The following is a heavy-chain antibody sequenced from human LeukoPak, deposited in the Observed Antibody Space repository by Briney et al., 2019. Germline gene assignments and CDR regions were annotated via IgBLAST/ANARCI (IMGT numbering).Heavy chain of an antibody. CDR2: IKKDESEK. Sequence: GGSLRLSCAASGFTFSSYWMSWVRQAPGKGLEWVANIKKDESEKYYVDSVKGRFTISRDNAKKSLYLQMNSLRAEDTAVYYCAREIPGNYFDYWGQGTLVTVSS. CDR3: AREIPGNYFDY. D-gene: IGHD1-26*01. V-gene: IGHV3-7*01. CDR1: GFTFSSYW. J-gene: IGHJ4*02.